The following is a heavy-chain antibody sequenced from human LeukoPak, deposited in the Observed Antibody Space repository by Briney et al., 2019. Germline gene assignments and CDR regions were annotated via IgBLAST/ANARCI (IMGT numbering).Heavy chain of an antibody. J-gene: IGHJ1*01. V-gene: IGHV3-30*02. Sequence: GGSLRLSCAASGFTFSSYGMHWVRQAPGKGLEWVASIRYDGSNKYYADSVKGRFTISRDNSKHTLYLQMNSLRAEDTAVYYRAKENYGSGSYYNPRAEYFQHWGQGTLVTVSS. D-gene: IGHD3-10*01. CDR1: GFTFSSYG. CDR2: IRYDGSNK. CDR3: AKENYGSGSYYNPRAEYFQH.